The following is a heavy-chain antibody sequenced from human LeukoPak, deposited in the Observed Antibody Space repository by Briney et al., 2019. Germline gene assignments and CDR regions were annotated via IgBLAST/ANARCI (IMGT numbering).Heavy chain of an antibody. V-gene: IGHV1-2*02. J-gene: IGHJ4*02. CDR1: GYTFTGYY. Sequence: ASMKVSCKASGYTFTGYYMHWVRQAPGQGLEWMGWINPNSGGTNYAQKFQGRVTMTRDTSISTAYMELSRLRSDDTAVYYCARIVENYDILTGYPHVFDYWGQGTLVTVSS. CDR2: INPNSGGT. D-gene: IGHD3-9*01. CDR3: ARIVENYDILTGYPHVFDY.